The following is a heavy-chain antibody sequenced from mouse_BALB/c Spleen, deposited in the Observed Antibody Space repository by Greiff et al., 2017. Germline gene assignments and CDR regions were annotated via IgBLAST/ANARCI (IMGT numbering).Heavy chain of an antibody. D-gene: IGHD4-1*01. CDR2: ICIGGGST. J-gene: IGHJ3*01. CDR1: GFAFSSHD. Sequence: EVTLVESGGGLVKPGGSLKLSCAASGFAFSSHDMSWVRPAPEKRLEWVAYICIGGGSTYYPDTVKGRFTISRDNAKNTLYLQMRSLKSGDTGMYYCARQRDWERPLGFAYWGQGTLVTGSA. CDR3: ARQRDWERPLGFAY. V-gene: IGHV5-12-1*01.